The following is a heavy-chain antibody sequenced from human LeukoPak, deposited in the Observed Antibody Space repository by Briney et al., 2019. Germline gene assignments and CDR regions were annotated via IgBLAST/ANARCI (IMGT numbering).Heavy chain of an antibody. Sequence: GESLKISCKDSGYSFTSYWIGWVRQMPGKGLEWMGIIYPGDSDTRYSPSFQGQVTISADKSINTAYLQWSSLKASDTAMYYCARRHCSGGSCADFDYWGQGTLVTVSS. CDR3: ARRHCSGGSCADFDY. CDR1: GYSFTSYW. J-gene: IGHJ4*02. V-gene: IGHV5-51*01. D-gene: IGHD2-15*01. CDR2: IYPGDSDT.